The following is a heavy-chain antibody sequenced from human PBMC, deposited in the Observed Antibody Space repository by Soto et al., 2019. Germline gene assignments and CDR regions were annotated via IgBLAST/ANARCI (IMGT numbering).Heavy chain of an antibody. V-gene: IGHV3-21*01. CDR1: GFSFSSYS. CDR2: ISSSASHI. D-gene: IGHD2-15*01. Sequence: EVQLVESGGGLVKPGGSLRLSCAASGFSFSSYSMNWVRQAPGKGLEWVSSISSSASHINYADSVKGRFTISSDNAKKSLYLQMNSLRAEDTAVYYCARGYAAYCSGGTCYWFDPWGQGTLVTVSS. CDR3: ARGYAAYCSGGTCYWFDP. J-gene: IGHJ5*02.